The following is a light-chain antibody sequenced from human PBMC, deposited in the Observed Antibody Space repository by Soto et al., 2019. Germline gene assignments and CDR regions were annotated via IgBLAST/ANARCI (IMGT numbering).Light chain of an antibody. CDR1: QGIGND. CDR2: AAS. CDR3: LQHHTYPRP. V-gene: IGKV1-17*01. J-gene: IGKJ3*01. Sequence: DIQMTQSPSSLSASVGDRVTITCRASQGIGNDLGWYQQKPGKAPKRLIYAASSLQSGVPSRFSGSGSGTEFTLTISSLQPEDFATYYCLQHHTYPRPLGPGPKVAIK.